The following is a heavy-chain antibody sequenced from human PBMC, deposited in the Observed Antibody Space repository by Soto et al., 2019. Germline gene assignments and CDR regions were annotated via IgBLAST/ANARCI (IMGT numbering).Heavy chain of an antibody. CDR3: ARQRTSVVPQAYFDV. CDR2: IYYSGST. D-gene: IGHD2-21*01. Sequence: PSETLSLTCTVTGDSISSRSYYWGWIRQPPGKGLEWIGSIYYSGSTYNNPSLRSRVSISIDTSKDQFSLKLKSGTAADTALYFCARQRTSVVPQAYFDVWGPGSLVAASS. V-gene: IGHV4-39*01. J-gene: IGHJ4*02. CDR1: GDSISSRSYY.